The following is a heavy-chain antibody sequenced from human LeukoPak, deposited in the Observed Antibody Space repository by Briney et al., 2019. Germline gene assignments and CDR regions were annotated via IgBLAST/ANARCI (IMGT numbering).Heavy chain of an antibody. V-gene: IGHV1-58*01. J-gene: IGHJ4*02. CDR3: AAVGYCSSTSCYGFDY. Sequence: ASAKVSCKASEFTFTSSAVQWVRQARGQRLEWIGWIVVGSGNTNYAQKFQERVAITRDMSTSTAYMELSSLRSEDTAVYYCAAVGYCSSTSCYGFDYWGQGTLVTVSS. D-gene: IGHD2-2*01. CDR1: EFTFTSSA. CDR2: IVVGSGNT.